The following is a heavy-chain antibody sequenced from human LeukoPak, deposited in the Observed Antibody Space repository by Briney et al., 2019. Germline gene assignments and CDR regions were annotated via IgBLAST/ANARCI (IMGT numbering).Heavy chain of an antibody. D-gene: IGHD3-9*01. V-gene: IGHV1-8*02. J-gene: IGHJ4*02. CDR3: TRGGEILTHYKHIDY. CDR1: GYTFTGYY. CDR2: MNPNTGDT. Sequence: ASVKVSCKASGYTFTGYYMHWVRQATGQGLEWMGYMNPNTGDTGVTQKFQGRVTMTRDPSINTAYMELTSLRSEDTAVYFCTRGGEILTHYKHIDYWGQGTLVTVSS.